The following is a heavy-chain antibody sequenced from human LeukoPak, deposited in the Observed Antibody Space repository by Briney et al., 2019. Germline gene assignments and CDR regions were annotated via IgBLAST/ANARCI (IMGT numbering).Heavy chain of an antibody. D-gene: IGHD5-12*01. CDR3: AKGLLLSRGYSGYDYHYFDY. CDR2: ISGSGGST. CDR1: GFTFSSYA. V-gene: IGHV3-23*01. Sequence: PGGSLRLSCAASGFTFSSYAMSWVRQAPGKGLEWVSAISGSGGSTYYADSVKGRFTISRDNSKNTLYLQMNSLRAEDTAVYYCAKGLLLSRGYSGYDYHYFDYWGQGTLVTVSS. J-gene: IGHJ4*02.